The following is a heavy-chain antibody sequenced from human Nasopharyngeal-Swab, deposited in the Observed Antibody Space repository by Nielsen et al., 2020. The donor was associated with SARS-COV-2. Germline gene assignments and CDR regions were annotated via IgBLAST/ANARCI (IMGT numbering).Heavy chain of an antibody. CDR1: GYSISSGYY. D-gene: IGHD2-21*01. CDR3: VIFVGF. CDR2: IYHSGST. Sequence: SETLSLTCTVSGYSISSGYYWDWIRQSPGKGLEWIGSIYHSGSTYYNPSLKSRVTISEDTSKTQFSLKLSSVTAADTAVYYCVIFVGFWGQGTLVTVSS. J-gene: IGHJ4*02. V-gene: IGHV4-38-2*02.